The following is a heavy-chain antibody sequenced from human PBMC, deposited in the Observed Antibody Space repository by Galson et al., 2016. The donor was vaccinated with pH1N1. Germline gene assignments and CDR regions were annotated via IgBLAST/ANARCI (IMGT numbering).Heavy chain of an antibody. CDR3: ARGDY. CDR2: IYWDDDK. CDR1: GFSLSTTGVN. Sequence: PALVKPTQTLTLTCTFSGFSLSTTGVNVGWIRQPPGKALEWLAVIYWDDDKLYSPSLKSRLAITKDTSKNQVVPTMTNVDPVDTATYYCARGDYWGQGTLVTVSS. V-gene: IGHV2-5*02. J-gene: IGHJ4*02.